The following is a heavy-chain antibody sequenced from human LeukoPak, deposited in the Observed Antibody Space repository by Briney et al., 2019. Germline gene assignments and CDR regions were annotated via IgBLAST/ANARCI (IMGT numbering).Heavy chain of an antibody. CDR1: GFTFSSYA. Sequence: PGGSLRLSCAASGFTFSSYAMHWVRQAPGKGLEWVAVISYDGGNKYYADSVKGRFTISRDNSKNTLYLQMNSLRAEDTAVYYCAKDSSSGYARGYFDYWGQGTLVTVSS. CDR2: ISYDGGNK. V-gene: IGHV3-30*04. CDR3: AKDSSSGYARGYFDY. J-gene: IGHJ4*02. D-gene: IGHD6-19*01.